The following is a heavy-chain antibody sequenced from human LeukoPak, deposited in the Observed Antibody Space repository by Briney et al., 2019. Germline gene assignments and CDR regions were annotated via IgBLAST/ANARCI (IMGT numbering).Heavy chain of an antibody. J-gene: IGHJ4*02. CDR3: ARGLHFRVYDSSDYYPY. Sequence: GGSLRLPCAASGFTFSSYSMNWVRQAPGKGLEWVSSISSGGTYIYYADSVKGRFTISRDNAKNSLYLQMNSLRAEDTAVYYCARGLHFRVYDSSDYYPYWGQGTLVTVSS. CDR2: ISSGGTYI. V-gene: IGHV3-21*01. D-gene: IGHD3-22*01. CDR1: GFTFSSYS.